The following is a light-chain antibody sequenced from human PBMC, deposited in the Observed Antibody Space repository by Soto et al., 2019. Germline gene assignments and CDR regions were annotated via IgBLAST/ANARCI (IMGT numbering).Light chain of an antibody. CDR1: QAIDSW. V-gene: IGKV1-12*01. J-gene: IGKJ1*01. CDR3: QQTLSFPPT. CDR2: TGS. Sequence: DIQMTQSPSSVSASVGDRVTITCRASQAIDSWLAWYQQKPGEAPKLLILTGSLLYSGVPPRFSGSGSGTDFTLTISSLQPEDFATYYCQQTLSFPPTFGQGTKV.